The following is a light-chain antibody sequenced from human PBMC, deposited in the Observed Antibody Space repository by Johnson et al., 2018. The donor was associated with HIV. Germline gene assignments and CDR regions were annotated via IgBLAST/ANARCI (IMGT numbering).Light chain of an antibody. CDR3: GTWDSSLSSHV. V-gene: IGLV1-51*01. Sequence: QSVLTQSPSVSAAPGQKVAISCSVGSSNIGNNYVSWYRQVPGTAPKRLIYDNDKRPSGIPDRFSGSKSGTSATLGITGLQTGDEADYYCGTWDSSLSSHVFGTGTKVSVL. CDR2: DND. J-gene: IGLJ1*01. CDR1: SSNIGNNY.